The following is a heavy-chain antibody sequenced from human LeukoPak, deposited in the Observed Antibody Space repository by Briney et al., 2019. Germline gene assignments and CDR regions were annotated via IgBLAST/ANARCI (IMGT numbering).Heavy chain of an antibody. CDR3: ARGGVYSSGSYYLYYFDY. D-gene: IGHD6-19*01. CDR2: IWYDGSNK. J-gene: IGHJ4*02. CDR1: GFTVSSNY. Sequence: GGSLRLSCAASGFTVSSNYMSWVRQAPGKGLEWVAVIWYDGSNKYYADSVKGRFTISRDNSKNTLYLQMNSLRAEDTAVYYCARGGVYSSGSYYLYYFDYWGQGTLVTVSS. V-gene: IGHV3-33*08.